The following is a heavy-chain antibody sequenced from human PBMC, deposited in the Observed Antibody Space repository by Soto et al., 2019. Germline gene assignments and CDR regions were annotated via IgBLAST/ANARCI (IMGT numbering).Heavy chain of an antibody. Sequence: SVKVSCKASGGTFSSYAISWVRQAPGQGLEWKGGIIPIFGTANYAQKFQGRVTITADESTSTAYMVLSSLRPEDTAVYYCVKDNYEIFPGRPPQRENWFDHWGPGTLVTVSS. CDR2: IIPIFGTA. D-gene: IGHD3-9*01. CDR3: VKDNYEIFPGRPPQRENWFDH. J-gene: IGHJ5*02. CDR1: GGTFSSYA. V-gene: IGHV1-69*13.